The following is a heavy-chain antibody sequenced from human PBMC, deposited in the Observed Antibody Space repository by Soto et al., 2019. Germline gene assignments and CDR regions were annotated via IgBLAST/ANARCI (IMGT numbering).Heavy chain of an antibody. CDR1: GYTFSSYG. V-gene: IGHV1-18*01. CDR3: RLIAAAGTFDY. Sequence: ASVKVSGKASGYTFSSYGISCVRQAPGQGLEWMGWISAYNGNTNYAQKLQGRVTMTTDTSTSTAYMELRSLRSDDTAAYYCRLIAAAGTFDYWGQGTLVTVSS. D-gene: IGHD6-13*01. CDR2: ISAYNGNT. J-gene: IGHJ4*02.